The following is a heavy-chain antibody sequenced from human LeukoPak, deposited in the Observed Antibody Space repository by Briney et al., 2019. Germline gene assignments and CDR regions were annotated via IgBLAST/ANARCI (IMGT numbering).Heavy chain of an antibody. D-gene: IGHD1-14*01. V-gene: IGHV5-51*01. J-gene: IGHJ5*01. CDR1: GYTFTTHW. Sequence: GESLKISCKGSGYTFTTHWIGWVRQMPGKGLEWMGIIYPSDSDTSYSPSFQGQVTISADKSISTVYLQWSSLKASDTAIYYCARHPGGWLDFWGQGTLVTVSS. CDR2: IYPSDSDT. CDR3: ARHPGGWLDF.